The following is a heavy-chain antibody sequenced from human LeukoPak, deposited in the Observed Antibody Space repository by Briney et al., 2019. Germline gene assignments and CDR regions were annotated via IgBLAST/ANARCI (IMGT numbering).Heavy chain of an antibody. CDR3: ARGIAVAVPLFL. CDR2: SSTFNGNR. CDR1: GYTFLHYG. Sequence: GASVKVSCKASGYTFLHYGISWVRQAPGQGLEWMGWSSTFNGNRYYPPKLQDRVTMTTDTSTTTAYMELRSLTSDDTAVYYCARGIAVAVPLFLWGQGTLVTVSS. J-gene: IGHJ4*02. D-gene: IGHD6-19*01. V-gene: IGHV1-18*01.